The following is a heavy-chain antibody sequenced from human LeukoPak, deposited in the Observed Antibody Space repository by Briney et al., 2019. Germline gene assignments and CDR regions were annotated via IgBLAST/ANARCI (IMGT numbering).Heavy chain of an antibody. CDR1: GFTFSSYA. CDR2: ISYDGSNK. D-gene: IGHD6-13*01. CDR3: ARGRGDSSSWYFDY. Sequence: RGSLRLSCAASGFTFSSYAMHWVRQAPGKGLEWVAVISYDGSNKYYADSVKGRFTISRDNAKNTVYLQMNNLRADDTAVYYCARGRGDSSSWYFDYWGQGTLVTVSS. V-gene: IGHV3-30-3*01. J-gene: IGHJ4*02.